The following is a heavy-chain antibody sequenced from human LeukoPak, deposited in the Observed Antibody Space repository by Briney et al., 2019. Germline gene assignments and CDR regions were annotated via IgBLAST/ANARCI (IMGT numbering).Heavy chain of an antibody. D-gene: IGHD3-10*01. CDR3: ASKGSSGSSDYSDY. J-gene: IGHJ4*02. V-gene: IGHV3-23*01. CDR1: GFTFSNYA. CDR2: FSTSGGST. Sequence: PGGSLRLSCAASGFTFSNYAVNWVRQAPGKGLEWVSAFSTSGGSTYYADSVKGRCTISRENSKNTLYLQMNRLRADDTAVHGWASKGSSGSSDYSDYWREGPLATASS.